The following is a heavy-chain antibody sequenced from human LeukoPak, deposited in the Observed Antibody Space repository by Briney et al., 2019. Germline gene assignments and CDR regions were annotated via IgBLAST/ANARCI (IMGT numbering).Heavy chain of an antibody. CDR1: GYTLTELS. CDR3: ATDPVSSATTFYY. D-gene: IGHD1-1*01. Sequence: ASVKVSCKVSGYTLTELSMHWVRQAPGKGLEWMGGFDPEDGETIHAQKFQGRVTMTEGTSTDTAYMELSSLRSEDTAVYYWATDPVSSATTFYYWGQGTLVTVSS. CDR2: FDPEDGET. J-gene: IGHJ4*02. V-gene: IGHV1-24*01.